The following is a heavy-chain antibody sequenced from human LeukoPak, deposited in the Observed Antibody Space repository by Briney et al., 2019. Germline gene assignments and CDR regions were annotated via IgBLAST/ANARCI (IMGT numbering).Heavy chain of an antibody. CDR1: GYTFTSYS. CDR2: INTNTGNP. CDR3: ARVVHPYDYESSGLTYDAFDI. D-gene: IGHD3-22*01. V-gene: IGHV7-4-1*02. Sequence: ASVKVSCKASGYTFTSYSMNWVRQAPGQGLEWLGWINTNTGNPTNAQGFTGRFVFSLDTSVNTAYLQISSLKAEDTAVYYCARVVHPYDYESSGLTYDAFDIWGQGTMVTVSS. J-gene: IGHJ3*02.